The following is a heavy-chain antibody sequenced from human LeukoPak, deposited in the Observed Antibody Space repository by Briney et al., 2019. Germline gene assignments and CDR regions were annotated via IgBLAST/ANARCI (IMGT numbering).Heavy chain of an antibody. CDR2: IYSGGST. CDR1: GFTVCSDY. Sequence: GGSVRLSCAASGFTVCSDYMRWVRQAPGKGLVGGTVIYSGGSTYYAATVKRRCTISEDKSKNTVYLQMNSLRFEDTAMYYCARNWFDPWGQGTLVTVSS. V-gene: IGHV3-53*05. J-gene: IGHJ5*02. CDR3: ARNWFDP.